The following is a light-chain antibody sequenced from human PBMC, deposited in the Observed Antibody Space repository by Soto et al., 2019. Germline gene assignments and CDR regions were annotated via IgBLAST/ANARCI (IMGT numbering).Light chain of an antibody. CDR2: LNTDGSY. Sequence: QSVLTQSPSASASLGASVKLTCTLSSGHSTYAIAWHQQQPERGPRHLMNLNTDGSYTKGDGIPDRFSGSVSGAERYLTISSLQSDDEADYYCQTWGTGSVVFGGGTKLTVL. CDR1: SGHSTYA. V-gene: IGLV4-69*01. CDR3: QTWGTGSVV. J-gene: IGLJ2*01.